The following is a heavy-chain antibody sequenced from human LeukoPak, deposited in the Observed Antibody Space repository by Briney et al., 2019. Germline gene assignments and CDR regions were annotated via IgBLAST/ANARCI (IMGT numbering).Heavy chain of an antibody. CDR1: GFTFTASW. D-gene: IGHD3-10*01. CDR2: IKEEGSEK. J-gene: IGHJ4*02. Sequence: GGSLRLSCAASGFTFTASWMNWVRQAPGKGLEWVASIKEEGSEKYYVDSVKGRFTISRDNAKNSLFLQMNSLRAEDTAVYYCARDYYGSGRPYYFDYWGQGTLVTVSS. CDR3: ARDYYGSGRPYYFDY. V-gene: IGHV3-7*01.